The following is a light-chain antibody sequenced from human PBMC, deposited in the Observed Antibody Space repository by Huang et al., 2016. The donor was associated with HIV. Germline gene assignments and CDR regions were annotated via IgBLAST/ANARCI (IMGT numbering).Light chain of an antibody. CDR3: QQSYSTPMYT. Sequence: DIQMTQSPSFLSASVGDRVTITCRASQSISSYLHWYQQKPGKAPNLLIYAASSLQSGVPSRFSGSGSGTDVTLTISSLQPEDFATYYCQQSYSTPMYTFGQGTKLEIK. V-gene: IGKV1-39*01. CDR1: QSISSY. CDR2: AAS. J-gene: IGKJ2*01.